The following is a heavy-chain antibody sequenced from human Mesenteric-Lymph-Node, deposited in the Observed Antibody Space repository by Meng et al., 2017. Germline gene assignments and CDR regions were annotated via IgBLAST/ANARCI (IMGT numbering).Heavy chain of an antibody. J-gene: IGHJ1*01. CDR3: ARDEVAAAGRGYFQH. V-gene: IGHV1-18*04. CDR1: GYTFTDYY. Sequence: QVQLVQSGAEVKKPGASVKVSCKASGYTFTDYYIHWVRQAPGQGLEWMGWISAYNGNTNYAQKLQGRVTMTTETSTSTADMELRSLRSDDTAVYYCARDEVAAAGRGYFQHWGQGTLVTVSS. D-gene: IGHD6-13*01. CDR2: ISAYNGNT.